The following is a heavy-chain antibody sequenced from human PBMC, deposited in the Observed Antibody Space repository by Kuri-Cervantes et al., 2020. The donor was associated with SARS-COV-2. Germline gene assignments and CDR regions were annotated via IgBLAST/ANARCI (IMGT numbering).Heavy chain of an antibody. V-gene: IGHV3-7*01. CDR1: GFTFSSYS. J-gene: IGHJ3*02. CDR2: IKQDGSEK. Sequence: GESLKISCAASGFTFSSYSMNWVRQAPGKGLEWVANIKQDGSEKYYVDSVRGRFTISRDNVKNSVYLQMNNLRAEDTAVYHCARGDYGSGTPLHDVFDIWGQGTMVTVSS. D-gene: IGHD3-10*01. CDR3: ARGDYGSGTPLHDVFDI.